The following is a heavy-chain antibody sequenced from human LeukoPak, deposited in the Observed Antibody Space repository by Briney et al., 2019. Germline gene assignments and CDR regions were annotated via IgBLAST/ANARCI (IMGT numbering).Heavy chain of an antibody. CDR3: ARDEGTDFDY. V-gene: IGHV3-30*01. CDR2: ISYGGGEK. CDR1: GFTFSNYA. Sequence: PGRSLRLSCVAPGFTFSNYAMHWVRQAPGKGLEWVALISYGGGEKYYADSVKGRFTISRDDSKKTVYLQMDSLRVEDTAVYFCARDEGTDFDYWGRGTLVTVSS. J-gene: IGHJ4*02.